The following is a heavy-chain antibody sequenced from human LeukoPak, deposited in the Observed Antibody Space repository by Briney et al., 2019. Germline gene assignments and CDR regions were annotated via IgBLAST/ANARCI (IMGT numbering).Heavy chain of an antibody. CDR1: GFTFSSYA. CDR2: ISYDGSNK. CDR3: ARDRRRYFDY. J-gene: IGHJ4*02. Sequence: GVLRLSCAASGFTFSSYAMHWVRQAPGKGLEWVAVISYDGSNKYYADSVKGRFTISRDNSKNTLYLQMNSLRAEDTAAYYCARDRRRYFDYWGQGTLVTVSS. V-gene: IGHV3-30-3*01.